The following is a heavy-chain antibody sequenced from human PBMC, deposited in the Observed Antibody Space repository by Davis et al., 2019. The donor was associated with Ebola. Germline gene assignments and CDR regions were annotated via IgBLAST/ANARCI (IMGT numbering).Heavy chain of an antibody. CDR1: GGSISSYY. D-gene: IGHD6-19*01. V-gene: IGHV4-59*12. CDR3: ARGGAVAPYGGGARDAGSFDY. CDR2: IYYSGST. J-gene: IGHJ4*02. Sequence: PSETLSLTCTVSGGSISSYYWSWIRQPPGKGLEWIGYIYYSGSTNCNPSLKSRVTISVDTSKNQFSLKLSSVTAADTAVYYCARGGAVAPYGGGARDAGSFDYWGQGTLVTVSS.